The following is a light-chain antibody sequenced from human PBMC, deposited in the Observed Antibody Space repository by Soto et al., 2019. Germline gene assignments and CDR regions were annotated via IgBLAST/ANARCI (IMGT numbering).Light chain of an antibody. CDR2: GAS. J-gene: IGKJ5*01. CDR1: QSVSNDF. CDR3: HHYGGSPIT. Sequence: EIVLTQSPGILSLSPGERATLSCRASQSVSNDFLAWYQQKPGQAPRLLIYGASTRATDVPDRFSGSGSGADFTLSISRLEPEDFAVYYCHHYGGSPITFGQGTRLEIK. V-gene: IGKV3-20*01.